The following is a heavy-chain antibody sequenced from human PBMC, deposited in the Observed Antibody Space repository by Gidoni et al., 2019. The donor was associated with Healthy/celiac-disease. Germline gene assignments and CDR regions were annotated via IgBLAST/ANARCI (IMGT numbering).Heavy chain of an antibody. CDR3: AREGQRVVYREFGY. CDR2: IKQDGSEK. CDR1: GFTFSSYW. Sequence: EVQLVESGGGLVQPGGSLRLSCAASGFTFSSYWMSWVRQAPGKGLEWVANIKQDGSEKYYVDSVKGRFTISRDNAKNSLYLQMNSLRAEDTAVYYCAREGQRVVYREFGYWDQGTLVTVSS. V-gene: IGHV3-7*01. D-gene: IGHD3-10*01. J-gene: IGHJ4*02.